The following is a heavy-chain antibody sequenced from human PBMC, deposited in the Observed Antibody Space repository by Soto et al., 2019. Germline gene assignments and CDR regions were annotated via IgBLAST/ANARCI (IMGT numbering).Heavy chain of an antibody. Sequence: ASVKVSCKASGYTFTSYGISWVRQAPGQGLEWMGWINAGNGNTKYSQKFQGRLTITRDTSASTAYMELSSLRSEDTAVYYCARVYGDYLDYWGQGTLVTVSS. D-gene: IGHD4-17*01. J-gene: IGHJ4*02. CDR2: INAGNGNT. CDR1: GYTFTSYG. V-gene: IGHV1-18*01. CDR3: ARVYGDYLDY.